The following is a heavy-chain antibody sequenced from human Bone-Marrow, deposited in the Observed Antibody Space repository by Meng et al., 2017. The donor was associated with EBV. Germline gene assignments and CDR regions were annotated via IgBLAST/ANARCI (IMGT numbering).Heavy chain of an antibody. J-gene: IGHJ5*02. V-gene: IGHV4-39*01. D-gene: IGHD6-19*01. CDR3: ARPFPSWQSPRLDPFGA. CDR1: GVSVTSGTYH. Sequence: QVQLQESGPGLVKPSETLSLTCTGSGVSVTSGTYHWSWIRQSPGKGLGWIGSVHYTGSTYYSPSLKSRVTVSVDTSKNQFSLRLTSVTAADTAVYYCARPFPSWQSPRLDPFGAWGQGTLVTVSS. CDR2: VHYTGST.